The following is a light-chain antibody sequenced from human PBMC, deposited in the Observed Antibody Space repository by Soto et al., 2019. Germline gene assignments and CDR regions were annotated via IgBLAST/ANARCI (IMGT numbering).Light chain of an antibody. V-gene: IGKV1-27*01. CDR2: AAS. CDR3: QKYHSGPFT. Sequence: DIQMTQSPSSLSASVGDRVTITCRASQAISNSLAWYQQKPGKVPKVLIYAASTLQSGVPFRFSGSGSGTDFTLTITSLQPEDVATYFCQKYHSGPFTFGPGTKLDIK. CDR1: QAISNS. J-gene: IGKJ3*01.